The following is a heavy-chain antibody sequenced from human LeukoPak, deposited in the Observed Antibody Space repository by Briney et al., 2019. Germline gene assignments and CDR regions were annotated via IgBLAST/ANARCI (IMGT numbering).Heavy chain of an antibody. CDR1: GFTFSSYG. Sequence: GGSLRLSCAASGFTFSSYGMHWVRQAPGKGLEWVAFIRYDGSNKYYADSVKGRFTISRDNSKNTLYLQMNSLRAEDTAVYYCAKTERITIFGVVIIPVWFDPWGQGTLVTVSS. J-gene: IGHJ5*02. V-gene: IGHV3-30*02. D-gene: IGHD3-3*01. CDR2: IRYDGSNK. CDR3: AKTERITIFGVVIIPVWFDP.